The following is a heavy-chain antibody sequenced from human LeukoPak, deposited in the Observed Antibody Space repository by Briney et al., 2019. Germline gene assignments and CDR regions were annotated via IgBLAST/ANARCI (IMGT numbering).Heavy chain of an antibody. CDR1: GFTFSSYA. Sequence: PGGSLRLSCAASGFTFSSYAMSWVRQAPGKGLEWVSAISGSGGSTYYADSVKGRFTISRDNSKNTLYLQMNSLRAEDTAVYYCAKDYRKQWLVPSAFDIWGQGTMVTVSS. CDR3: AKDYRKQWLVPSAFDI. CDR2: ISGSGGST. D-gene: IGHD6-19*01. V-gene: IGHV3-23*01. J-gene: IGHJ3*02.